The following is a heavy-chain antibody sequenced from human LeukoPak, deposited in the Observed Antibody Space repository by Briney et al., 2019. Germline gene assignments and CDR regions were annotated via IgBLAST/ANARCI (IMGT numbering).Heavy chain of an antibody. D-gene: IGHD6-19*01. CDR2: VQNSEST. J-gene: IGHJ3*02. V-gene: IGHV4-59*01. CDR1: GVAISSYS. CDR3: AFDGSGWSDDWFYI. Sequence: KPSETVSLSCTVSGVAISSYSRSWIRQPPGKGLEWIGYVQNSESTNYNPSLKSQVTMSVEASQYQVYLKLSFVSAADTAMYYCAFDGSGWSDDWFYIWGSGKTVTVSS.